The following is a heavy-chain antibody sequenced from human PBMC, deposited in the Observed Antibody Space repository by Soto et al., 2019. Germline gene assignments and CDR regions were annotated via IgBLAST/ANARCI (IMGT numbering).Heavy chain of an antibody. CDR3: ARHLAVAPTGYAFDI. Sequence: ESLTISRKVSGYSFTSYWIGLVRQMPGKGLEWMGIIYPGDSDTRYSPSFQGQVTISADKSISTAYLQWSSLKASDTAMYYCARHLAVAPTGYAFDIWGQGTMVTVSS. J-gene: IGHJ3*02. CDR2: IYPGDSDT. V-gene: IGHV5-51*01. CDR1: GYSFTSYW. D-gene: IGHD6-19*01.